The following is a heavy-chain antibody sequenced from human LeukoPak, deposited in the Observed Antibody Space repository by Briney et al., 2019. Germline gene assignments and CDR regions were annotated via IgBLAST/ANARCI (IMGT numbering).Heavy chain of an antibody. Sequence: SGGSLRLSCAASGFTFSSYSMNWVRQAPGKGLEWVSSISSSSSYIYYADSVKGRFTISRDNAKNSLYLQMNSLRAEDTAVYYCARRLLGYCSSTSCPRGSAFDIWGQGTMVTVSS. V-gene: IGHV3-21*01. J-gene: IGHJ3*02. D-gene: IGHD2-2*01. CDR2: ISSSSSYI. CDR3: ARRLLGYCSSTSCPRGSAFDI. CDR1: GFTFSSYS.